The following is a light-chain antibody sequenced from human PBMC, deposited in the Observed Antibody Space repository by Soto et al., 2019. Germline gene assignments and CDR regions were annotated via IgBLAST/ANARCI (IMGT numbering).Light chain of an antibody. CDR1: SSDVGGHDF. Sequence: QSALTQPPSASGSPGQSVTISCTGTSSDVGGHDFVAWYQQHPGKAPKLVIYEVSKRPSGVPDRFSGSKSGNRASLTISGLQAEDEADYYCCSYAGRYTYVFGTGTQLTVL. V-gene: IGLV2-8*01. CDR3: CSYAGRYTYV. J-gene: IGLJ1*01. CDR2: EVS.